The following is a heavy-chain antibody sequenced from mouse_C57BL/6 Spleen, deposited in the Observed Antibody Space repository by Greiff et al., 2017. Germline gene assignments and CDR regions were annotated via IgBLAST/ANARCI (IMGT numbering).Heavy chain of an antibody. CDR1: GYTFTSYW. CDR3: ARENYYGSSEGY. D-gene: IGHD1-1*01. Sequence: LQQPGAELVKPGASVKLSCKASGYTFTSYWMHWVKQRPGQGLEWIGMIHPNSGSTNYNEKFKSKATLTVDKSSSTAYMQLSSLTSEDSAVYYCARENYYGSSEGYWGQGTTLTVSS. V-gene: IGHV1-64*01. J-gene: IGHJ2*01. CDR2: IHPNSGST.